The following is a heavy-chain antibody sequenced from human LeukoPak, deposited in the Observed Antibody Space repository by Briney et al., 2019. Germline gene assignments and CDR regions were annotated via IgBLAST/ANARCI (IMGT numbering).Heavy chain of an antibody. CDR1: GFTFDTHT. D-gene: IGHD1-1*01. CDR3: AKPLRPTTLYFDS. V-gene: IGHV3-23*01. CDR2: IHDDGAKT. Sequence: GGSLRLSCAASGFTFDTHTMTWVRQAPEKGLEWVSSIHDDGAKTYYADSVKGRFTISRDNSKYTLFLQMNSLRADDTALYYCAKPLRPTTLYFDSWGQGTLVTVSS. J-gene: IGHJ4*02.